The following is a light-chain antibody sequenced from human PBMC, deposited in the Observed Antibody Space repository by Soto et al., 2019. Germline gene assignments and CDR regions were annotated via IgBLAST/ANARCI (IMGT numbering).Light chain of an antibody. CDR3: SSYTSSSALEV. J-gene: IGLJ2*01. V-gene: IGLV2-14*01. Sequence: QSVLTQPASVSGSPGQSITISCTGTSSDVGDYNFVSWYQQHPGKVPKLMVYEVSSRPSGVSNRFSGSKSGNTASLTISGLQAEDEADYYCSSYTSSSALEVFGGGTQLTVL. CDR2: EVS. CDR1: SSDVGDYNF.